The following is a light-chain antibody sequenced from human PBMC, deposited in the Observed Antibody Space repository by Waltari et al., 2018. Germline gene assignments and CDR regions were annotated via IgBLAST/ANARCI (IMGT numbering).Light chain of an antibody. CDR2: AAS. CDR1: QSISSY. V-gene: IGKV1-39*01. Sequence: DIQMTQSPSSLSASVGDRVTITCRASQSISSYLNWYQQKPGQAPKLLIYAASSLQSGVPSRVSGRGAGTDFTLAISSLQPEDFATYYCQQSYSTPLTFGGGTKVEIK. CDR3: QQSYSTPLT. J-gene: IGKJ4*01.